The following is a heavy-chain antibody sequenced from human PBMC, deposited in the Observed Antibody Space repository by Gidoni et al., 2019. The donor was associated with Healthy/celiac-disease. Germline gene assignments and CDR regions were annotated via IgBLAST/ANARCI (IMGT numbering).Heavy chain of an antibody. J-gene: IGHJ4*02. Sequence: QVQLQQWGAGLLKPSETLSLTCAVYGGSFSGYYWSWLRQTPGKGLEWIGEINHSGSTNYNPSLKSRVTISVDTSKNQFSLKLSSVTAADTAVYYCARARRWGYSFDWGQGTLVTVSS. CDR2: INHSGST. CDR1: GGSFSGYY. V-gene: IGHV4-34*01. CDR3: ARARRWGYSFD. D-gene: IGHD4-4*01.